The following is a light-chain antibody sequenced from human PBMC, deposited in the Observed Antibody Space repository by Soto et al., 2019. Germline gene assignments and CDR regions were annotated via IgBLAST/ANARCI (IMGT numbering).Light chain of an antibody. CDR2: EVN. CDR1: SSDVGGYNY. Sequence: QSALTQPPSASGSPGQSVTISCTGTSSDVGGYNYVSWYQQHPGKVPKLMIYEVNKRPSGVPDRFSGSKSGNTASLTVSGPQAEDEADYYCSSYGGSNNLVFGGGTKLTVL. J-gene: IGLJ2*01. V-gene: IGLV2-8*01. CDR3: SSYGGSNNLV.